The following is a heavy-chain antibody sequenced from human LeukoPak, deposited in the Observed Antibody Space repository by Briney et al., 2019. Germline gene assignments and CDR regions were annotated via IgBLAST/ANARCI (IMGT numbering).Heavy chain of an antibody. CDR1: GGSISSSNW. CDR3: ARDARYGSGSYYDY. D-gene: IGHD3-10*01. Sequence: SGTLSLTCAVSGGSISSSNWWSWVRQPPGKGLEWIGEIYHSGSTNCNPSLKSRVTISVDKSKNQFSLKLSSVTAADTAVYYCARDARYGSGSYYDYWGQGTLVTVSS. J-gene: IGHJ4*02. V-gene: IGHV4-4*02. CDR2: IYHSGST.